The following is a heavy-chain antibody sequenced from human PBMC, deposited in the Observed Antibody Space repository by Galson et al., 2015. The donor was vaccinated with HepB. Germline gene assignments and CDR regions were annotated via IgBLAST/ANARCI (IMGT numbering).Heavy chain of an antibody. D-gene: IGHD4-23*01. V-gene: IGHV1-69*02. CDR2: IIPILGIA. Sequence: SVKVSCKASGGTFSSCTISWVRRAPGQGLEWMGRIIPILGIANYAQKFQGRVTITADKSTSTAYMELSSLRSEDTAVYYCASPCPGRSYGGHYYYYGMDVWGQGTTVTVSS. CDR1: GGTFSSCT. CDR3: ASPCPGRSYGGHYYYYGMDV. J-gene: IGHJ6*02.